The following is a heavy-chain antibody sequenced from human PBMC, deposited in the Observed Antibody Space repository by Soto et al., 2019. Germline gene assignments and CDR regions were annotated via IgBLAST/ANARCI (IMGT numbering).Heavy chain of an antibody. D-gene: IGHD2-2*01. CDR3: ARDVDCSSTSCLDY. Sequence: ASVKVSFKASGYTFTSYAMHWLRQAPGERGEWMGWINAGNGKTKYSQTFQGRVTITRDTSASTAYMELSSLRSEDTAVYYCARDVDCSSTSCLDYWGQGTRGTVSS. J-gene: IGHJ4*02. CDR1: GYTFTSYA. V-gene: IGHV1-3*01. CDR2: INAGNGKT.